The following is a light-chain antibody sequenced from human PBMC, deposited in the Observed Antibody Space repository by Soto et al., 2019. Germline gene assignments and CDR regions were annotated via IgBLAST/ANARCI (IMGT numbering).Light chain of an antibody. CDR3: SLYTTSSSRVV. Sequence: QSALTQPPSVSGSPGQSVTITCTGTSSDVGTYNRVSWYQQPPGTAPKLIIYEVNNRPSGVPDRFSGSKSGNTASLTISGRQAEDEADYHCSLYTTSSSRVVFGGGTKLTVL. J-gene: IGLJ2*01. V-gene: IGLV2-18*01. CDR2: EVN. CDR1: SSDVGTYNR.